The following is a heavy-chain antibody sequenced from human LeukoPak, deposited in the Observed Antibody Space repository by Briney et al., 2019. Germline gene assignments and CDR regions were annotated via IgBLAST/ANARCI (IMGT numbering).Heavy chain of an antibody. J-gene: IGHJ3*02. CDR3: ARPYSSGWSGAFDI. Sequence: SETLSLTCTVSGGSISSYYWSWIRQPPRKGLEWIGNIYTSGNTNYNPSLKSRVAISVDTSKNQLSLKLNSVTAADTAVYYCARPYSSGWSGAFDIWGQGTMVTVSS. CDR1: GGSISSYY. V-gene: IGHV4-4*09. CDR2: IYTSGNT. D-gene: IGHD6-19*01.